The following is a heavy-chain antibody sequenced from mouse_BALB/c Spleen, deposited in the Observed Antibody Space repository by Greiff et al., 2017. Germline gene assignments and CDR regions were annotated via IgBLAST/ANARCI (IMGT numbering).Heavy chain of an antibody. D-gene: IGHD2-14*01. Sequence: EVMLVESGGGLVKPGGSLKLSCAASGFTFSSYAMSWVRQTPEKRLEWVASISSGGSTYYPDSVKGRFTISRDNARNILYLQMSSLRSEDTAMYYCAREWRYDDGLPFAYWGQGTLVTVSA. CDR3: AREWRYDDGLPFAY. CDR1: GFTFSSYA. CDR2: ISSGGST. J-gene: IGHJ3*01. V-gene: IGHV5-6-5*01.